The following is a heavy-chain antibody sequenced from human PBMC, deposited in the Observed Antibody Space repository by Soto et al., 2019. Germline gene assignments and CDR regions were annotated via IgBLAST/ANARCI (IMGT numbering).Heavy chain of an antibody. D-gene: IGHD7-27*01. CDR3: AIEWGILPYYVMIV. J-gene: IGHJ6*02. Sequence: SETLSLTCIVSGDSVTSGSYYWTGLRQPPGKGLEWIGYISYTGRAKYNPSLQSRVTISVDTSKNDFSLNLSSVTAADTAVYFCAIEWGILPYYVMIVWGPGIAVTVFS. CDR1: GDSVTSGSYY. CDR2: ISYTGRA. V-gene: IGHV4-61*03.